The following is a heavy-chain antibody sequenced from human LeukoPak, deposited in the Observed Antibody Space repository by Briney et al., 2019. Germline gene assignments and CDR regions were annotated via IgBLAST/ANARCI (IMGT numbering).Heavy chain of an antibody. Sequence: SETLSLTCTVSGGSMDSFYWSWIRQSPGGGLEWIGYIYYSGTTNYNPSLRSRLIISVDTPKNQFSLNLISMTAADTAVYYCARLARLTLIRGVTGYHSLDVWGKGTKVTVSS. CDR3: ARLARLTLIRGVTGYHSLDV. D-gene: IGHD3-10*01. CDR2: IYYSGTT. V-gene: IGHV4-59*01. J-gene: IGHJ6*04. CDR1: GGSMDSFY.